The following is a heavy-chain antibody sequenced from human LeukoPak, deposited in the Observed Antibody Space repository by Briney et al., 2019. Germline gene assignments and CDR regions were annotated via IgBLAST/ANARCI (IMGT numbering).Heavy chain of an antibody. J-gene: IGHJ4*02. D-gene: IGHD2-8*02. CDR3: AAEDIVLVAHATMREERTDY. CDR2: IYYSGST. CDR1: GGYISSSNYF. V-gene: IGHV4-39*01. Sequence: PSETLSLTCTVSGGYISSSNYFWGWIRQPSGKGLEWIGSIYYSGSTYYNPSLESRVTISVDASKNQFSLKLKSVTAADTAVYYCAAEDIVLVAHATMREERTDYWGQGALVTVSS.